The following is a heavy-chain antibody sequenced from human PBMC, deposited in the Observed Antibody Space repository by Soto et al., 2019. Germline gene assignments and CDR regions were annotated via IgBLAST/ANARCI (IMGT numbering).Heavy chain of an antibody. CDR3: TIRLFGSGSYPGAFLI. D-gene: IGHD3-10*01. J-gene: IGHJ3*02. CDR2: IRSKANSYAT. V-gene: IGHV3-73*01. Sequence: PGGSLRLSCAASGFTFSGSAMHWVRQASGKGLEWVGRIRSKANSYATAYAASVKGRFTISRDDSKNTAYLQMNSLKTEDTAVYYCTIRLFGSGSYPGAFLIWGQGTMVSGSS. CDR1: GFTFSGSA.